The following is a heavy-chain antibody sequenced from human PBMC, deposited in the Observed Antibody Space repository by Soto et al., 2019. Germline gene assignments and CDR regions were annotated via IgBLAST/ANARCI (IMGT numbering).Heavy chain of an antibody. V-gene: IGHV4-31*03. J-gene: IGHJ5*02. CDR1: GGSISSGGYY. Sequence: QVQLQESGPGLVKPSQTLSLTCTVSGGSISSGGYYWSWIRQHPGKGLEWIGYIYYSGNTYYNPSPRXRXTXXVDTSKNQFSLKLSSVTAADTAVYYCARGGVAALLKFWFDPWGQGTLVTVSS. CDR3: ARGGVAALLKFWFDP. CDR2: IYYSGNT. D-gene: IGHD2-15*01.